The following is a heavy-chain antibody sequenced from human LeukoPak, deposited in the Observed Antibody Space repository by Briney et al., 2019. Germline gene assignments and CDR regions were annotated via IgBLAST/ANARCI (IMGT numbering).Heavy chain of an antibody. Sequence: GGSLRLSCAASGFTFSSYSMNWVRPAPGKGLEWVSSISSSSSYIYYADSVKGRFTISRDNAKNSLYLQMNSLRAEDTAVYYCARDLANQLDDYWGQGTLVTVSS. V-gene: IGHV3-21*01. CDR1: GFTFSSYS. D-gene: IGHD2-2*01. CDR2: ISSSSSYI. J-gene: IGHJ4*02. CDR3: ARDLANQLDDY.